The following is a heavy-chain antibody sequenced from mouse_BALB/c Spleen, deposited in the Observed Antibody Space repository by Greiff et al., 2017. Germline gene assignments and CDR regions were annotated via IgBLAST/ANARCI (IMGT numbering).Heavy chain of an antibody. CDR3: ARFPLYYGISYWYFDV. CDR1: GFSLTSYG. J-gene: IGHJ1*01. D-gene: IGHD1-1*01. V-gene: IGHV2-2*02. Sequence: QVQLKQSGPGLVQPSQSLSITCTVSGFSLTSYGVHWVRQSPGKGLEWLGVIWSGGSTDYNAAFISRLSISKDNSKSQVFFKMNSLQANDTAIYYCARFPLYYGISYWYFDVWGAGTTVTVSS. CDR2: IWSGGST.